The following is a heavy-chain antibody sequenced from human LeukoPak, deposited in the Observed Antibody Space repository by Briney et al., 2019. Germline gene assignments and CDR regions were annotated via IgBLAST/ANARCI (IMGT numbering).Heavy chain of an antibody. D-gene: IGHD6-19*01. Sequence: GGSLRLSCAASGFTFSSYSMNWVRQAPGKGLEWVSSISSSSSYIYYADSVKGRFTISRDNAKNSLYLQMNSLRAEDTAVYYCAREDRIAVEGGYFDYWGQGTLVTVSS. J-gene: IGHJ4*02. CDR3: AREDRIAVEGGYFDY. CDR1: GFTFSSYS. CDR2: ISSSSSYI. V-gene: IGHV3-21*01.